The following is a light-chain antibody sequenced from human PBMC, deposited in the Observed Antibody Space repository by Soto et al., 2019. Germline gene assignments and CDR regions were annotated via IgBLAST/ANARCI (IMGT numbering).Light chain of an antibody. CDR3: QQYNNFWT. CDR2: GAS. Sequence: EIVMTQSPVILSVSPGETATLSCRASQSVSSNLAWYQQKPGQAPRLLIYGASTRATDSPARFSGSGSGTEFTLTISSLQSEDFAVYYCQQYNNFWTFGQGTKVEIK. CDR1: QSVSSN. J-gene: IGKJ1*01. V-gene: IGKV3-15*01.